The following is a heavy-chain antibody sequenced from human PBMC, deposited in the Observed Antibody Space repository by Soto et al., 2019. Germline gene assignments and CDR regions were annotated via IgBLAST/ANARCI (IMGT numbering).Heavy chain of an antibody. V-gene: IGHV4-59*01. D-gene: IGHD3-9*01. J-gene: IGHJ3*02. Sequence: SETLSLTCTVSGGSISSYYWSWIRQPPGKGLEWIGYIYYSGSTNYNPSLKSRVTISVDTSKNQFSLKLSSVTAADTAVYYCARGRLVWAAPWPDEFDIWGQGTTVTVSS. CDR3: ARGRLVWAAPWPDEFDI. CDR2: IYYSGST. CDR1: GGSISSYY.